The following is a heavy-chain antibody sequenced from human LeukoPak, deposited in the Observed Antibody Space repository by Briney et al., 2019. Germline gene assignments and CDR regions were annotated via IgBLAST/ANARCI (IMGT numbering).Heavy chain of an antibody. V-gene: IGHV3-74*01. J-gene: IGHJ4*02. D-gene: IGHD6-13*01. CDR3: ASASSHRIAAGGDY. Sequence: GGSLRLSCAASGFTFSNYWMHWVRQAPGKGLVWVSRINSDGSSRNYADSVKGRFTISRDNAKNTPYLQMNSLRAEDTAVYYCASASSHRIAAGGDYWGQGTLVTVSS. CDR2: INSDGSSR. CDR1: GFTFSNYW.